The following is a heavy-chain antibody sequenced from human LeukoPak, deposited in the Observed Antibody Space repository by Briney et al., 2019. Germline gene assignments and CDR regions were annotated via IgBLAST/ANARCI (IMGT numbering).Heavy chain of an antibody. V-gene: IGHV4-59*01. CDR3: ARAPRGGMVTQFDY. J-gene: IGHJ4*02. CDR2: IYYSGST. Sequence: PSETLSLTCTFSGSSISSYYWSWIRQPPGKGLEWIGYIYYSGSTNYNPSLKSRVTISVDTPKNQFSLELSSVTAADTAVYYCARAPRGGMVTQFDYWGQGTLVTVSS. CDR1: GSSISSYY. D-gene: IGHD2-21*02.